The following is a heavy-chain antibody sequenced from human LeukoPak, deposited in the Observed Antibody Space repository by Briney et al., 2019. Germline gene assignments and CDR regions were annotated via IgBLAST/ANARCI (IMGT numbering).Heavy chain of an antibody. CDR2: INGDGTIT. V-gene: IGHV3-74*01. CDR3: AGRYCSSTTCYAC. CDR1: GFTFSSYW. D-gene: IGHD2-2*01. J-gene: IGHJ4*02. Sequence: GGSLRLSCAASGFTFSSYWMHWVRQAPGKGLVWVSRINGDGTITTYADSVKGRFTISRDNAKNTLYLLMNSLRAEDTAVYYCAGRYCSSTTCYACWGQGTLVTVSS.